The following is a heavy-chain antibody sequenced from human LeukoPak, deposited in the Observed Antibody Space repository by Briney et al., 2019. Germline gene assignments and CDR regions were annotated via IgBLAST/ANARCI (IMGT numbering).Heavy chain of an antibody. J-gene: IGHJ6*04. CDR1: GFTFSSYG. Sequence: PGGSLRLSCAASGFTFSSYGMHWVRQAPGKGLEWVAVISHDGGYKDYADSVKGRFTISRDNSKNTLYLQMNSLRAEDTAVYYCAELGITMIGGVWGKGTTVTISS. CDR3: AELGITMIGGV. V-gene: IGHV3-30*18. CDR2: ISHDGGYK. D-gene: IGHD3-10*02.